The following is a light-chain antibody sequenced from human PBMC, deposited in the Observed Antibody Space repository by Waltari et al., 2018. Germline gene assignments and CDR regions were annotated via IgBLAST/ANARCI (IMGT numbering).Light chain of an antibody. CDR2: AAS. CDR3: QQYGSSPVT. Sequence: EIVLTQSPDTLSLSPGEGPTLSCRASPSLSSYFLAWYQHKPGQGPRLLIYAASSRATGIPGRFSGGKSGTDFILTISRLEPEDFAVYYCQQYGSSPVTFGQGTRLEIK. J-gene: IGKJ5*01. CDR1: PSLSSYF. V-gene: IGKV3-20*01.